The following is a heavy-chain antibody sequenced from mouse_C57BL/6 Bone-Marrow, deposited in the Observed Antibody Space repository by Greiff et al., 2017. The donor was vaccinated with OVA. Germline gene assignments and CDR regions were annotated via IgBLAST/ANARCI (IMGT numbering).Heavy chain of an antibody. J-gene: IGHJ2*01. Sequence: DVQLQESGAELVRPGASVKLSCTASGFNIKDDYMHWVKQRPEQGLEWIGWIDPENGDTEYASKFQGKATITSDTSSNTAYLQLSSLTSEDTAVYYCTAGYIDFWGRGNALTVSS. V-gene: IGHV14-4*01. CDR3: TAGYIDF. CDR1: GFNIKDDY. CDR2: IDPENGDT.